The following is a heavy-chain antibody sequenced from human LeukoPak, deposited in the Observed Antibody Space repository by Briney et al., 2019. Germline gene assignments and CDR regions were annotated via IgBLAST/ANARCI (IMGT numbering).Heavy chain of an antibody. D-gene: IGHD3-10*01. CDR1: GFTFGIYE. J-gene: IGHJ4*02. CDR2: ISSSGSTI. V-gene: IGHV3-48*03. CDR3: ARDGGDYGSGSYYAY. Sequence: GGSLRLSCVASGFTFGIYEMNWVRQAPGKGLEWVSYISSSGSTIYYADSVKGRFTISRDNAKKSLYLQMDSLRAEDTAVYYCARDGGDYGSGSYYAYWGQGTLVTVSS.